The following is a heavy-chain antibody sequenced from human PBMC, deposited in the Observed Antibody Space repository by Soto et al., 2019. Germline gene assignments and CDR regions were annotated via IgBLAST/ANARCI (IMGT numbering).Heavy chain of an antibody. V-gene: IGHV3-74*01. D-gene: IGHD1-7*01. Sequence: GGSLRLSCAASGFTFSNYWMHWVRQAPGKGLVWVSRINSDGSSASYADSVKGRFTISRDNAKNTLYLQMNSLRAEDTAVYYCARDTLELLYYFDYWGQGTLVTASS. CDR3: ARDTLELLYYFDY. CDR1: GFTFSNYW. CDR2: INSDGSSA. J-gene: IGHJ4*02.